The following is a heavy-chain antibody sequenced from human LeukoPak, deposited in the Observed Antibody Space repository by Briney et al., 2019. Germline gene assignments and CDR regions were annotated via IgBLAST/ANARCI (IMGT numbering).Heavy chain of an antibody. J-gene: IGHJ4*02. CDR3: ARLYCSGGSCYSNY. D-gene: IGHD2-15*01. V-gene: IGHV1-18*01. CDR1: GYTFTSYG. Sequence: ASVKVSCKASGYTFTSYGISWVRQAPGQGLEWMGWISAYNGNTNYAQKLQGRVTMTTDTSTSTAYMELRSLRSDDTAVYYCARLYCSGGSCYSNYWGQGTLVTVSS. CDR2: ISAYNGNT.